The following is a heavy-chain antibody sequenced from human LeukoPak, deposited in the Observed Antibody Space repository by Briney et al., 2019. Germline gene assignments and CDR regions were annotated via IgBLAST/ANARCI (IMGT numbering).Heavy chain of an antibody. V-gene: IGHV4-59*01. CDR1: GGSISSYY. CDR2: IYYSGST. Sequence: SSETLSLTCTVSGGSISSYYWSWIRQPPGKGLEWIGYIYYSGSTNYNPSLKSRVTISVDTSKNQFSLKLSSVTAADTAVYYCARSRGVIISFDYWGQGTLVTVSS. CDR3: ARSRGVIISFDY. D-gene: IGHD3-10*01. J-gene: IGHJ4*02.